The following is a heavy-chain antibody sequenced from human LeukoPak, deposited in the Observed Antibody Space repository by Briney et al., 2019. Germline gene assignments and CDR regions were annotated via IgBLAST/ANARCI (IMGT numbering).Heavy chain of an antibody. J-gene: IGHJ4*02. CDR1: GFTFSSYD. CDR2: IGSSGTTI. CDR3: ARGRSQAFY. V-gene: IGHV3-48*03. Sequence: GGSLRLSCAASGFTFSSYDMNWVRQAPGKGLKWVSYIGSSGTTIFYADSVRGRFTISRDNAKNSLYLQMNSLRAEDTALYYCARGRSQAFYWGQGTLVTVSS. D-gene: IGHD3-3*02.